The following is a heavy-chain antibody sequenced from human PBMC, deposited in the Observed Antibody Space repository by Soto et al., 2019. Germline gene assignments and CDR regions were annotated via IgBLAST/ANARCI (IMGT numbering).Heavy chain of an antibody. D-gene: IGHD2-2*01. V-gene: IGHV3-30*18. CDR2: ISYDGSNK. Sequence: PGGSLRLSCAASGFTFSSYGMHWVRQAPGKGLEWVAVISYDGSNKYYADSVKGRFTISRDNSKNTLYLQMNSLRAEDTAVYYCAKTRPAGRFYYYYGMDVWGQGTTVTVYS. J-gene: IGHJ6*02. CDR1: GFTFSSYG. CDR3: AKTRPAGRFYYYYGMDV.